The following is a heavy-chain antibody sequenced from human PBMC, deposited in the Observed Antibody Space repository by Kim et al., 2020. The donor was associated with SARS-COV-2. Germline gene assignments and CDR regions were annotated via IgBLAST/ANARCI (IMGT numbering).Heavy chain of an antibody. J-gene: IGHJ6*02. CDR3: ARQSWDGSGSYPLYYYYGMDV. CDR1: GGSISSSSYY. Sequence: SETLSLTCTXSGGSISSSSYYWGWIRQPPGKGLEWIGSIYYSGSTYYNPSLKSRVTISVDTSKNQFSLKLSSVTAADTAVYYCARQSWDGSGSYPLYYYYGMDVWGQGTTVTVSS. D-gene: IGHD3-10*01. CDR2: IYYSGST. V-gene: IGHV4-39*01.